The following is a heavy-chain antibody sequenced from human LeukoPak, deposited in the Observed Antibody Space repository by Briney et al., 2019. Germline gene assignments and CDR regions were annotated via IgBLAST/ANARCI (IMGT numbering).Heavy chain of an antibody. D-gene: IGHD5-12*01. J-gene: IGHJ4*02. CDR1: GASISSRSYY. V-gene: IGHV4-39*01. CDR2: IYFSGST. CDR3: ARRTVATTGVDY. Sequence: PSETLSLTCTVSGASISSRSYYWDWIRQPPEKGLDWIGSIYFSGSTYYNPSLNSRVTISVDTSKNQFSLKLISVTAADTAVYYCARRTVATTGVDYWGQGSLVTVSS.